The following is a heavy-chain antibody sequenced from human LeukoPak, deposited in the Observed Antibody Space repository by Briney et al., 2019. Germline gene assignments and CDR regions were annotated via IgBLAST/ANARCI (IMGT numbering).Heavy chain of an antibody. Sequence: PSETLSLTCTVSGDSMSSSHYCWGWIRQPPGKGLEWIGSIYYSGSTYYNPSLKSRVTISVDTSKNQFSLKLSSVTAADTAVYYCARAWYGSGILIYNWFDPWGQGTLVTVSS. D-gene: IGHD3-10*01. V-gene: IGHV4-39*07. CDR1: GDSMSSSHYC. J-gene: IGHJ5*02. CDR2: IYYSGST. CDR3: ARAWYGSGILIYNWFDP.